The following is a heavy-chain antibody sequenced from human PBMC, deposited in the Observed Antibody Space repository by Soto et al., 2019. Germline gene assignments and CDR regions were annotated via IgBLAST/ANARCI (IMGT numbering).Heavy chain of an antibody. CDR3: SRARLDTPALDY. V-gene: IGHV3-30*14. J-gene: IGHJ4*02. D-gene: IGHD2-2*01. CDR2: ISYAGSNK. Sequence: QVQLVESGGGVVQPGRSLRLSCAASGFTFSSYAMHWVRQAPCKGLEWVAVISYAGSNKYYADSVKGRFTISRYNSKNTRYLQMNSLRSEDTAVYYCSRARLDTPALDYWGQGTLVTVSS. CDR1: GFTFSSYA.